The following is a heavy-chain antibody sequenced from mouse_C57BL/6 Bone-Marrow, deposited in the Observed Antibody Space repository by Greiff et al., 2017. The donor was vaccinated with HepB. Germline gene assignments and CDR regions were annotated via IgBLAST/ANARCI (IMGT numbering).Heavy chain of an antibody. Sequence: EVQGVESGGGLVQPGGSLKLSCAASGFTFSDYGMAWVRQAPRKGPEWVAFISNLAYSIYYADTVTGRFTISRENAKNTLYLEMSSLRSEDTAMYYCARHDGYDYFDYWGQGTTLTVSS. D-gene: IGHD2-3*01. CDR3: ARHDGYDYFDY. V-gene: IGHV5-15*01. CDR1: GFTFSDYG. CDR2: ISNLAYSI. J-gene: IGHJ2*01.